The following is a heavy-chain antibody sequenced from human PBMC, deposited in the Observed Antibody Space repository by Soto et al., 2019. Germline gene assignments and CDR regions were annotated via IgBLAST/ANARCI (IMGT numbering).Heavy chain of an antibody. CDR1: GGTFSSYA. D-gene: IGHD2-15*01. V-gene: IGHV1-69*01. J-gene: IGHJ5*02. Sequence: QVQLVQSGAEVKKPGSSVKVSCKASGGTFSSYAISWVRPAPGQGLEWMGGIIPLFGTANYAQKFQGRVTITADESTSTAYMELSSLRSDDTAVYNFARYTGRSRVVADTLSNGFDPWVQGTLVTVSS. CDR2: IIPLFGTA. CDR3: ARYTGRSRVVADTLSNGFDP.